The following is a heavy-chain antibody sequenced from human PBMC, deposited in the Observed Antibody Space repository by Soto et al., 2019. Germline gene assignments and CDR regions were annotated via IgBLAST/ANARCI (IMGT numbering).Heavy chain of an antibody. J-gene: IGHJ4*02. CDR1: GGSISSGDYY. V-gene: IGHV4-30-4*01. Sequence: SETLSLTCTVSGGSISSGDYYWSWIRQPPGKGLEWIGYIYYSGSTYYNPSLKSRVTISVDTSKNQFSLKLSSVTAADTAVYYCVCVVFNYESSGYTDYWGQGTLVTVSS. CDR2: IYYSGST. CDR3: VCVVFNYESSGYTDY. D-gene: IGHD3-22*01.